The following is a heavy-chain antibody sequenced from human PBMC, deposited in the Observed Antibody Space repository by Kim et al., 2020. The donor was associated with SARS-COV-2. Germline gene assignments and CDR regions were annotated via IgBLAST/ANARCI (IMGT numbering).Heavy chain of an antibody. CDR1: GFTFSSYA. D-gene: IGHD2-15*01. CDR2: ISGSGGSI. J-gene: IGHJ4*02. Sequence: GGSLRLSCAASGFTFSSYAMSWVRQAPGKGLEWVSAISGSGGSIYYADSVKGRFTISRDNSKNTLYLQMNSLRAEDTAVYYCAKTEREYCSGGSCGRLVYWGQGTLVTVSS. CDR3: AKTEREYCSGGSCGRLVY. V-gene: IGHV3-23*01.